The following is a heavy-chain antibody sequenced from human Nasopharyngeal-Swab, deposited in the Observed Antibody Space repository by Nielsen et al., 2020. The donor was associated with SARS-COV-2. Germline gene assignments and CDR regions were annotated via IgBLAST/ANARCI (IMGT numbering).Heavy chain of an antibody. Sequence: ASVKVSCKASGYTFTSYGISWVRQAPGQGLEWMGWISAYNGNTNYAQKPQGRVTMTTDTSTSTAYMELRSLRSDDTAVYYCARVSNVEYSSMTYYYYGMDVWGQGTTVTVSS. J-gene: IGHJ6*02. CDR2: ISAYNGNT. CDR3: ARVSNVEYSSMTYYYYGMDV. V-gene: IGHV1-18*04. CDR1: GYTFTSYG. D-gene: IGHD6-6*01.